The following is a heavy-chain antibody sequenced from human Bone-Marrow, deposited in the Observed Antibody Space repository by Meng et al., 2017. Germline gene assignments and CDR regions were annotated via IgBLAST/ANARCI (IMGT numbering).Heavy chain of an antibody. V-gene: IGHV4-59*01. Sequence: SETLSLTCTVSGGSISSYYWSWIRQPPGKGLEWIGYIYYSGSTNYNPSLKSRVTISVDTSKNQFSLKLSSVTAADTAVYYCARFEGEYYYDSSGYWGMDGYYYGMDVWGQGTTVTVSS. D-gene: IGHD3-22*01. CDR3: ARFEGEYYYDSSGYWGMDGYYYGMDV. J-gene: IGHJ6*02. CDR1: GGSISSYY. CDR2: IYYSGST.